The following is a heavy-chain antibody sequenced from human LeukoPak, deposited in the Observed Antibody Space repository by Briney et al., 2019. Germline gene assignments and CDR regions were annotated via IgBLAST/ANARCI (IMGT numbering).Heavy chain of an antibody. Sequence: SETLSLTCTVSGGSISSNSYYWGWIRQPPGEGLEWIGNIYYSGSAYYKPSLKSRVTISVDTSKNQFSLKLSAVTAADTAVYYCASVRRGFGESSKYYSYYYMDVWGNGTTVAISS. CDR1: GGSISSNSYY. V-gene: IGHV4-39*01. D-gene: IGHD3-10*01. J-gene: IGHJ6*03. CDR3: ASVRRGFGESSKYYSYYYMDV. CDR2: IYYSGSA.